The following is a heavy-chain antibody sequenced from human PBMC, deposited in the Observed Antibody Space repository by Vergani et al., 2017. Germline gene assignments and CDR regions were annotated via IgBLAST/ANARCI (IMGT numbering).Heavy chain of an antibody. CDR2: INAGNGNT. V-gene: IGHV1-3*01. Sequence: QVQLVQSGAEVKKPGASVKVSCKASGYTFTSYAMHWVRQAPGQRLEWMGWINAGNGNTKYSQKFQGRVTITRDTSASTAYMELSSLRSEDTAVYYCARDLAAADAFDIWGQGTMVTVSS. D-gene: IGHD6-13*01. J-gene: IGHJ3*02. CDR1: GYTFTSYA. CDR3: ARDLAAADAFDI.